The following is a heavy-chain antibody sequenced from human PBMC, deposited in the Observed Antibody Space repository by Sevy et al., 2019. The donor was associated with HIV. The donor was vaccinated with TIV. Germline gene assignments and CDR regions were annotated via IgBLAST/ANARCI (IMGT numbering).Heavy chain of an antibody. J-gene: IGHJ5*02. CDR2: IYHSGST. V-gene: IGHV4-30-2*01. CDR1: GGSISSGGYS. CDR3: ARVATGTHHNNWFDP. Sequence: SETPSLTCAVSGGSISSGGYSWSWIRQPPGKGLEWIGYIYHSGSTYYNPSLKSRLTISVDRSKNQFSLNLSSVTAADTAVYYCARVATGTHHNNWFDPWGQGTLVTVSS. D-gene: IGHD1-1*01.